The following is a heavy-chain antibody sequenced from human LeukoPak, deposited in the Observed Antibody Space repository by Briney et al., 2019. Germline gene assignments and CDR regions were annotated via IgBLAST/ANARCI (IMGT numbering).Heavy chain of an antibody. D-gene: IGHD2-2*01. V-gene: IGHV3-74*01. CDR3: ARDGVSQLLPYNWFDP. Sequence: GGSLRLSCAASGFTFSSYWIHWARQAPGTGLVRVSRISSDGSNTIYADSVKGRFTISRDNAKNSLYLQMNSLRAEDTAVYYCARDGVSQLLPYNWFDPWGQGTLVTVSS. CDR1: GFTFSSYW. CDR2: ISSDGSNT. J-gene: IGHJ5*02.